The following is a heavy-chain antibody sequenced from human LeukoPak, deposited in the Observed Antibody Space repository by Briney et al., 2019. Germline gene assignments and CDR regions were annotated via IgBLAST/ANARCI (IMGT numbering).Heavy chain of an antibody. V-gene: IGHV1-8*02. D-gene: IGHD6-6*01. CDR3: ATLSITARPRWHWFDP. CDR1: GYTFTSYG. CDR2: MNPNSGNT. Sequence: ASVKVSCKASGYTFTSYGVSWVRQAPGQGLEWMGWMNPNSGNTGYAQKFQGRVTMTEDTSTDTAYMELSSLRSEDTAVYYCATLSITARPRWHWFDPWGQGTLVTVSS. J-gene: IGHJ5*02.